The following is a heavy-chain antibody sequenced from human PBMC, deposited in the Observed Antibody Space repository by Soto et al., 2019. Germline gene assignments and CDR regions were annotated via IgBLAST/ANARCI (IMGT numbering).Heavy chain of an antibody. CDR3: AHSRPPRLLDY. CDR2: IYWDDDK. V-gene: IGHV2-5*02. Sequence: QITLKESGPTLVKPTQTLTLTCTFSGFSLSTRGVGVGWIRQPPGKALEWLALIYWDDDKRYSPSLNSRLTITKDPSKNQVVLTMNNMDPVDTATYYCAHSRPPRLLDYWGQGTLVTVFS. J-gene: IGHJ4*02. D-gene: IGHD6-6*01. CDR1: GFSLSTRGVG.